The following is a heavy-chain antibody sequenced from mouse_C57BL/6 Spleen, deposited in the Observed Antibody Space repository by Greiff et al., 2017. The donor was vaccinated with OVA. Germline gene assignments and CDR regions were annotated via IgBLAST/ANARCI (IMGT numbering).Heavy chain of an antibody. Sequence: QVQLQQPGAELVKPGASVKLSCKASGYTFTSYWMHWVKQRPGQGLEWIGMIHPNSGSTNYNEKFKSKATLTVDKSSSTAYMQLSSLTSEDSAVYYCARPFGLRAEWYFDLWGTGTTVTVSS. V-gene: IGHV1-64*01. D-gene: IGHD2-4*01. CDR3: ARPFGLRAEWYFDL. CDR1: GYTFTSYW. CDR2: IHPNSGST. J-gene: IGHJ1*03.